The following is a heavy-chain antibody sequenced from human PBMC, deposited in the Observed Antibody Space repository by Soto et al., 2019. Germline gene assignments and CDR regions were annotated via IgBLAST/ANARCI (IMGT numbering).Heavy chain of an antibody. D-gene: IGHD2-15*01. J-gene: IGHJ6*02. CDR1: GFTFSSYG. Sequence: HPGGSLRLSCAASGFTFSSYGMHWVRQAPGKGLEWVAVISYKGSNKYYADSVKGRFTISRDNYKNTLNLQMNSLRAEDTAVYYCAKDIRVVVAAPRGYYYYYGMDVWGQGTTVTVSS. CDR3: AKDIRVVVAAPRGYYYYYGMDV. V-gene: IGHV3-30*18. CDR2: ISYKGSNK.